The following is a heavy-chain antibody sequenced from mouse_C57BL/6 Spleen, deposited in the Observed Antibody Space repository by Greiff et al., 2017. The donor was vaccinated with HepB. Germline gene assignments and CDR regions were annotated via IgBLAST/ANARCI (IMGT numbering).Heavy chain of an antibody. CDR1: GYTFTDYY. D-gene: IGHD2-10*02. CDR2: INPNNGGT. V-gene: IGHV1-26*01. CDR3: AYGNVFAY. Sequence: EVQLQQSGPELVKPGASVKISCKASGYTFTDYYMNWVKQSHGKSLEWIGDINPNNGGTSYNQKFKGKATLTVDKSSSTAYMELRSLTSEDSAVYYCAYGNVFAYWGQGTLVTVSA. J-gene: IGHJ3*01.